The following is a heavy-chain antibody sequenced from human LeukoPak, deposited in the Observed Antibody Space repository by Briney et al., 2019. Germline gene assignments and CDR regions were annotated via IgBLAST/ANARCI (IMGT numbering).Heavy chain of an antibody. V-gene: IGHV4-30-4*01. Sequence: SETLSLTCTVSGGSISSGDYYWSWIRQPPGKGLEWIGYIYYSGSTYYNPSLKSRVTISVDTSKNQFSLKLSSVTAADTAVYYCAREDYGDYSADYWGQGTLVTVSS. J-gene: IGHJ4*02. CDR2: IYYSGST. CDR3: AREDYGDYSADY. D-gene: IGHD4-17*01. CDR1: GGSISSGDYY.